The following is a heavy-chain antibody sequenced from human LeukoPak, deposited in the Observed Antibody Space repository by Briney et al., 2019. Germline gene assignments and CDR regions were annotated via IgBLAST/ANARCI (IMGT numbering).Heavy chain of an antibody. D-gene: IGHD5-12*01. Sequence: GGSLRPSCAASGFSFSSYWMHWVRQAPGKGLVWVSRINSDGSSTSYADSVKGRFTISRDNAKNTLYLQMNSLRAEDTAVYYCARDRSGYDFDYWGQGTLVTVSS. CDR3: ARDRSGYDFDY. V-gene: IGHV3-74*01. CDR1: GFSFSSYW. CDR2: INSDGSST. J-gene: IGHJ4*02.